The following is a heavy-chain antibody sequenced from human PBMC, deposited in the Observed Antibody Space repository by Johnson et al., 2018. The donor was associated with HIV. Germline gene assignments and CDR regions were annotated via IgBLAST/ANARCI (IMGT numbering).Heavy chain of an antibody. Sequence: MQLVESGGGVVQPGRSLRLSCAASGFTFSSYAMSWVRQAPGKGLEWVSAIRGSGGSTYYADSVKGRFTISRDNSKNTLYLQMNSLRAEDTAVYYCAKDGHSYGRGPDAFDIWGQGTMVTVSS. V-gene: IGHV3-23*04. CDR3: AKDGHSYGRGPDAFDI. D-gene: IGHD5-18*01. CDR2: IRGSGGST. J-gene: IGHJ3*02. CDR1: GFTFSSYA.